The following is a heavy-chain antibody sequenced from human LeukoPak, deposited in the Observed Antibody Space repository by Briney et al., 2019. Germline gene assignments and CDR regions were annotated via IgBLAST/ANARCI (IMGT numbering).Heavy chain of an antibody. V-gene: IGHV3-30*04. J-gene: IGHJ5*02. CDR1: GFTFSSYA. CDR2: ISYDGSNK. D-gene: IGHD3-9*01. CDR3: ARADIYDP. Sequence: GGSLRLSCAASGFTFSSYAVHWVRQAPGKGLEWVAIISYDGSNKYYADSVKGRFTISRDNAKNSLYLQMNSLRAEDTAVYYCARADIYDPWGQGTLVTVSS.